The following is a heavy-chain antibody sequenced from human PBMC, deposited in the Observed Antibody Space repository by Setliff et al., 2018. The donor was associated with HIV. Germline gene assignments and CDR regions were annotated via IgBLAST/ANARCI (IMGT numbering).Heavy chain of an antibody. CDR1: GFTFTNAW. CDR3: ARGRFVGFDY. CDR2: ISIGSGAAI. J-gene: IGHJ4*02. Sequence: KSGGSLRLSCAASGFTFTNAWMSWVRQAPGRGLEWVSSISIGSGAAIYYAESVQGRFTVSRDNSKNSLYLQMNSLRVEDTAVYYCARGRFVGFDYWGQGTLVTVSS. D-gene: IGHD3-16*02. V-gene: IGHV3-21*04.